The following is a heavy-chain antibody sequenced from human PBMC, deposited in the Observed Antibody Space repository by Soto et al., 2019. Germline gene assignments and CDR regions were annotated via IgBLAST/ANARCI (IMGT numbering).Heavy chain of an antibody. D-gene: IGHD1-26*01. CDR1: GFSFSNYA. J-gene: IGHJ4*02. CDR3: TRVPYGGSRYYFDS. CDR2: IWYDGSNK. V-gene: IGHV3-33*01. Sequence: QVQLVESGGGVVQPGKSLRLSCAASGFSFSNYAMHWVRQAPGKGLEWVAVIWYDGSNKYYADSVKGRFTISKDNSQNTLYLQMNSLRAEDTAVYYCTRVPYGGSRYYFDSWGQGTLITVSS.